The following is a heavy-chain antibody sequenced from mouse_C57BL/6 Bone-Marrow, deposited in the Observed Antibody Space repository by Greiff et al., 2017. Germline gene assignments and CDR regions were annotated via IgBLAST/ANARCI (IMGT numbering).Heavy chain of an antibody. CDR1: GFTFSDYG. J-gene: IGHJ3*01. V-gene: IGHV5-17*01. CDR2: ISSGSSTI. CDR3: ARPLFAY. Sequence: DVKLVESGGGLVKPGGSLKLSCAASGFTFSDYGMHWVRQAPEKGLEWVAYISSGSSTIYYADTVKGRFTISRDKTKNTLFLQMTSRRSEDTAVYYCARPLFAYWGQGTLVTVSA.